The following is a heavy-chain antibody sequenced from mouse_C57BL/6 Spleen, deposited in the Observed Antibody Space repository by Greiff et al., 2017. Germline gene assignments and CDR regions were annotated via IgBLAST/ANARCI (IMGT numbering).Heavy chain of an antibody. CDR3: AREDSNYVGFDY. V-gene: IGHV1-59*01. J-gene: IGHJ2*01. CDR2: IDPSDSYT. Sequence: QVQLQQPGAELVRPGTSVKLSCKASGYTFTSYWLHWVKQRPGQGLEWIGVIDPSDSYTNYNQKFKGKATLTVDTSSSTAYMQLSSLTSEDSAVYYCAREDSNYVGFDYWGQGTTLTVSS. CDR1: GYTFTSYW. D-gene: IGHD2-5*01.